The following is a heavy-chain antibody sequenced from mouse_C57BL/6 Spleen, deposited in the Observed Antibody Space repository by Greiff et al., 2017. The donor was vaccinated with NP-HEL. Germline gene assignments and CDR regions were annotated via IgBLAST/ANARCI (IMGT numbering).Heavy chain of an antibody. J-gene: IGHJ2*01. Sequence: QVQLQQSGAELVRPGASVTLSCKASGYTFTDYEMHWVKQTPVHGLEWIGAIDPETGGTAYNQKFKGKAILTADKSSSTAYMALRSLTSEDSAVYYCTRRVTGTGFDYWGQGTTLTVSS. CDR2: IDPETGGT. CDR1: GYTFTDYE. V-gene: IGHV1-15*01. D-gene: IGHD4-1*01. CDR3: TRRVTGTGFDY.